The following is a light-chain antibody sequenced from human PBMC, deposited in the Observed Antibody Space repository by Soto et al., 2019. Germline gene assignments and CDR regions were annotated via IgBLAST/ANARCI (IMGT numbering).Light chain of an antibody. CDR2: KAS. CDR1: HSISIW. Sequence: DIKMSQSPSTLSASVGDRVTITCRASHSISIWLAWYQQKPGKAPKILIYKASSLESGVPSRFSGSGSGTEFTLTISSLQPDDFATYYCQQYNSYSTFGQGTKV. V-gene: IGKV1-5*03. J-gene: IGKJ1*01. CDR3: QQYNSYST.